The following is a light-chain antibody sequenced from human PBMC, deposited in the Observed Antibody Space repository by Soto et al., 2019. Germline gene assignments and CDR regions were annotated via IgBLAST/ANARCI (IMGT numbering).Light chain of an antibody. Sequence: IVMTQSPDSLTLSLVERATINCKSSQSVFSRFRNKNYLGWFQQKPGQTPRLLIYWASTRESGVSDRFSGSGSGTDFTLTIDRLQAEDVAVYYCQQYYTTPTWTFGQGTKV. CDR1: QSVFSRFRNKNY. V-gene: IGKV4-1*01. J-gene: IGKJ1*01. CDR3: QQYYTTPTWT. CDR2: WAS.